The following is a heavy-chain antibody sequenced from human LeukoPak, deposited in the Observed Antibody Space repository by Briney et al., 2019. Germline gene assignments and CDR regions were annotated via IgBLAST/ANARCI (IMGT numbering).Heavy chain of an antibody. CDR1: GASINSGDYY. D-gene: IGHD2-2*01. J-gene: IGHJ4*02. CDR2: IYFSGHT. Sequence: PSETLSLTCTVSGASINSGDYYWTWLRQPPGKGLEWIGYIYFSGHTYYNPSLKSRRLMSLDKSKNQFSLEVRSVTAADTAVYYCASKYCTSTSCYETFDRWGQGTLVTVSS. CDR3: ASKYCTSTSCYETFDR. V-gene: IGHV4-30-4*08.